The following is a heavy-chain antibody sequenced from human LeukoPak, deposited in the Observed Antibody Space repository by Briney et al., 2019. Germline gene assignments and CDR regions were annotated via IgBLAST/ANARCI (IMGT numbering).Heavy chain of an antibody. D-gene: IGHD2-15*01. CDR3: ARGYSSGHFDY. J-gene: IGHJ4*02. CDR2: IYDSGST. CDR1: GGSNSSDY. Sequence: SETLSLTCTVSGGSNSSDYSSWIRQPPGKGLEWIGYIYDSGSTNYNPSLKSRVTISVDTSKNQFSLKLSSVTAADTAVYYCARGYSSGHFDYWGQGTLVTVSS. V-gene: IGHV4-59*01.